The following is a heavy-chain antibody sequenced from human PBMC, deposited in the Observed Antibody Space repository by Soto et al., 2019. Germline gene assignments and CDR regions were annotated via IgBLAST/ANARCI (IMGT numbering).Heavy chain of an antibody. J-gene: IGHJ5*02. CDR2: IIPIFGTA. CDR3: ARGGYSGPNWFDP. V-gene: IGHV1-69*13. Sequence: SVKVSFKASGGTFSSYASSWVRQAPGQGLEWMGGIIPIFGTANYAQRFQGRVTITADESTSTAYMELSSLRSEDTAVYYCARGGYSGPNWFDPWGQGTLVTVSS. D-gene: IGHD1-26*01. CDR1: GGTFSSYA.